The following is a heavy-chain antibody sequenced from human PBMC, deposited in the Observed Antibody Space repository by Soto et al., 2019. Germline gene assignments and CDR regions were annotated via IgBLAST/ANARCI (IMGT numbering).Heavy chain of an antibody. CDR1: GFTVSSNY. V-gene: IGHV3-53*01. Sequence: GSLRLSCAASGFTVSSNYMSWVRQAPGKGLEWVSVIYSGGSTYYADSVKGRFTISRDNSKNTLYPQMNSLRAEDTAVYYCARDTGPPDYYYGMDVWGQGTTVTVSS. J-gene: IGHJ6*02. D-gene: IGHD3-10*01. CDR3: ARDTGPPDYYYGMDV. CDR2: IYSGGST.